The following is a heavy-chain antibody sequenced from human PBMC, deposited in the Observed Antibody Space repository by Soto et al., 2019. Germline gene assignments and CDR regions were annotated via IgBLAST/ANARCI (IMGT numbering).Heavy chain of an antibody. CDR3: AKDTGIAAPTSDAFDI. CDR2: ISGSGGST. D-gene: IGHD6-6*01. Sequence: GGSLRLSCAASGFTFSSYAMSWVRQAPGKGLEWVSAISGSGGSTYYADSVKGRFTISRDNSKNTLYLQMNSLRAEATAVYYCAKDTGIAAPTSDAFDIWGQGTMVTVSS. CDR1: GFTFSSYA. V-gene: IGHV3-23*01. J-gene: IGHJ3*02.